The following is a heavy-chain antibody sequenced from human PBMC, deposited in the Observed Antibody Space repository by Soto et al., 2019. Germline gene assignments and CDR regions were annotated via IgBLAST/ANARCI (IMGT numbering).Heavy chain of an antibody. CDR1: GYTLTELS. CDR3: AVFPTPANYYGSGSYYND. J-gene: IGHJ4*02. D-gene: IGHD3-10*01. V-gene: IGHV1-24*01. CDR2: FDPEDGET. Sequence: ASVKVSCKVSGYTLTELSMHWVRQAPGKGLEWMGGFDPEDGETIYAQKFQGSVTMTEDTSTDTAYMELSSLRSEDTAVYYCAVFPTPANYYGSGSYYNDWGQGTLVTVSS.